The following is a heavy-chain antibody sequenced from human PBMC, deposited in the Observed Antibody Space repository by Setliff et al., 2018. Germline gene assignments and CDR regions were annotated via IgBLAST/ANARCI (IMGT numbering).Heavy chain of an antibody. Sequence: SETLSLTCAVYGASFSGNYWSWIRQPPGKGLEWIGEMNPSGSTNYNPSLKSRVTFSVDTSKNQFSLNLKSVTAADTAVYYCARDRTIVGATDYWGQGALVTVSS. CDR2: MNPSGST. V-gene: IGHV4-34*01. J-gene: IGHJ4*02. CDR1: GASFSGNY. D-gene: IGHD1-26*01. CDR3: ARDRTIVGATDY.